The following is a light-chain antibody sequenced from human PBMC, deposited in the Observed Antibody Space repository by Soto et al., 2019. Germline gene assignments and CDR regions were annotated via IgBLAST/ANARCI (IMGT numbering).Light chain of an antibody. Sequence: QSVLTQPRSVSGSPGQSVTISCTGTSSDVGGYNYVSWYKQHPGKAPKLMIYDVSKRPSGVPDRFSGSKSGNTASLTISGLQAEDEADYYCCSYAGSYTFVFGTGTKVTVL. CDR1: SSDVGGYNY. CDR3: CSYAGSYTFV. CDR2: DVS. V-gene: IGLV2-11*01. J-gene: IGLJ1*01.